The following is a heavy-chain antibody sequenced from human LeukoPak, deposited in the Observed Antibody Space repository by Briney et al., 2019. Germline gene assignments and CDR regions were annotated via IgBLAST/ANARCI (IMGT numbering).Heavy chain of an antibody. CDR1: GGSFSGYY. D-gene: IGHD2-8*01. CDR3: ARGQHYPDIVLMVYASWFDP. J-gene: IGHJ5*02. V-gene: IGHV4-34*01. CDR2: INHSGST. Sequence: SETLSLTCAVSGGSFSGYYWSWIRQPPGKGLEWIGEINHSGSTNYNPSLKSRVTISVHTSKNQDSLKLSSVTAADTAVYYCARGQHYPDIVLMVYASWFDPWGQGTLVTVSS.